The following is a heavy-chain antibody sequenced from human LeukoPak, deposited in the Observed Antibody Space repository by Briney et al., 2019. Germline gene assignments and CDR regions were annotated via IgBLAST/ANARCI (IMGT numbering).Heavy chain of an antibody. V-gene: IGHV3-7*01. CDR1: GFTFSSYW. CDR2: INRDGSTI. D-gene: IGHD6-13*01. Sequence: PGGSLRLSCAASGFTFSSYWMSWVRQAPGKGLEWVANINRDGSTIHYVDSVRGRFIVSRDNVKKSLSLQMNSLRAEDTAVYYCARLAAVGFWGQGTMVTVSS. J-gene: IGHJ3*01. CDR3: ARLAAVGF.